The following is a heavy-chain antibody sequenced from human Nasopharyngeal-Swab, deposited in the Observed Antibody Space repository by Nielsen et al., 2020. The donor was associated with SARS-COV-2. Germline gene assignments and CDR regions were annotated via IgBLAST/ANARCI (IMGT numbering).Heavy chain of an antibody. J-gene: IGHJ3*02. D-gene: IGHD3-10*01. CDR2: ISYEGSKK. Sequence: GGSLRLSCTASGFSFNNYGMHWVRQAPGKGLEWVAVISYEGSKKFYAESVEGRFTISRDYSKSTLYLQMDSLRTEDTAMYYCAKANVLFRFGQFKNDGFDIWGQGTMVTVSS. CDR1: GFSFNNYG. CDR3: AKANVLFRFGQFKNDGFDI. V-gene: IGHV3-30*18.